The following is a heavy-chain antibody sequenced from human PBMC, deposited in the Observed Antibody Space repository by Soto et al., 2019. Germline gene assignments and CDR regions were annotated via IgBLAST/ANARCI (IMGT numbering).Heavy chain of an antibody. Sequence: ASVKVSCKASGYTFTSYGSSWVRQAPGQGLEWMGWISAYNGNTNYAQKLQGRVTMTTDTSTSTAYIELRILRSDETVVYWCARCPAPYPRLLLDCNYSRDVWGNGPTVTV. J-gene: IGHJ6*03. CDR2: ISAYNGNT. CDR1: GYTFTSYG. D-gene: IGHD2-15*01. V-gene: IGHV1-18*01. CDR3: ARCPAPYPRLLLDCNYSRDV.